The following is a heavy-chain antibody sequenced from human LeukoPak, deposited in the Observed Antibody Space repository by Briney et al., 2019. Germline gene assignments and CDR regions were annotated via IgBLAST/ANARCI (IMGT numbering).Heavy chain of an antibody. CDR3: VRGHLVGGWFKYDAFDI. Sequence: SETLSLTCTVSGGSISSSSYYWGWIRQPPGKGLEWIGSIYYSGSTYYNPSLKSRVTISVDTSKNQFSLKLSSVTAADTAVYYCVRGHLVGGWFKYDAFDIWGQGTMVSVSS. D-gene: IGHD6-19*01. V-gene: IGHV4-39*07. CDR2: IYYSGST. J-gene: IGHJ3*02. CDR1: GGSISSSSYY.